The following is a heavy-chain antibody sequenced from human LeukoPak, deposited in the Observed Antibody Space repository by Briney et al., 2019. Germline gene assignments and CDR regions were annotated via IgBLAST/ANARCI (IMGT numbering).Heavy chain of an antibody. V-gene: IGHV3-21*01. D-gene: IGHD3-22*01. CDR3: ARHYDSNSYGPGY. Sequence: GGSLRLSCAASGFTFSSYSLNWVRQAPGKGLEWVSSISSSSSYIYYADSVKGRFTTSRDNAKNLLYLQMNSLRAEDTAVYYCARHYDSNSYGPGYWGQGTLVTVSS. CDR1: GFTFSSYS. CDR2: ISSSSSYI. J-gene: IGHJ4*02.